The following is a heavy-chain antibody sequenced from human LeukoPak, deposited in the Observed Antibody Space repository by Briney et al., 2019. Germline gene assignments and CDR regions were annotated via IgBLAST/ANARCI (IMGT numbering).Heavy chain of an antibody. V-gene: IGHV4-59*01. CDR1: GASISSFY. CDR2: IYYSGST. Sequence: SETLSLTRTASGASISSFYWSWIRQPPGKGLEWIGYIYYSGSTNYNPSRKSRVTISVDTSKNHSSLKLTSVTAAEAAVYYCARTCPSAYCDGDSSPRNAFDIWGRGTTVTVSS. J-gene: IGHJ3*02. D-gene: IGHD2-21*02. CDR3: ARTCPSAYCDGDSSPRNAFDI.